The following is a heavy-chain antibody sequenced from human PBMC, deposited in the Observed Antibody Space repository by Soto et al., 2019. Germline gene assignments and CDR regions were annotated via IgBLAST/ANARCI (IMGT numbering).Heavy chain of an antibody. J-gene: IGHJ4*02. CDR2: ISGSGGST. V-gene: IGHV3-23*01. Sequence: EVQLLESGGGLVQPGGSLRLSCAASGFTFSSYAMSWVRQAPGKGLEWVSAISGSGGSTYYADSVKGRFTISRDNSKNTLYLQMNSRRAEDTAVYYCAKGGDTLVRGRGITIDYWGQGTLVTVSS. CDR3: AKGGDTLVRGRGITIDY. CDR1: GFTFSSYA. D-gene: IGHD3-10*01.